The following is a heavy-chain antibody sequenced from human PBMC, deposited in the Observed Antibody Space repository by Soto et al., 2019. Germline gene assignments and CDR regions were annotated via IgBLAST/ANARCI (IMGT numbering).Heavy chain of an antibody. CDR2: INPNSGGT. CDR1: GYTFTGYY. V-gene: IGHV1-2*02. D-gene: IGHD6-13*01. Sequence: GASVKVSCKASGYTFTGYYMHWVRQAPGQGLEWMGWINPNSGGTNYAQKFQGRVTMTRDTSISTAYMELSRLRSDDTAVYYCARDGAFSADSSSWYVLDYWGQGPWSPSPQ. J-gene: IGHJ4*02. CDR3: ARDGAFSADSSSWYVLDY.